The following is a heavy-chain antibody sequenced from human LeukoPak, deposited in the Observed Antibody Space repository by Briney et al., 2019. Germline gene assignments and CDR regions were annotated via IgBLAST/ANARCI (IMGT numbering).Heavy chain of an antibody. Sequence: ASVKVSCKASGYTFTGYYMHWVRQAPGQGLEWMGWINPNSGGTNYAQKFQGRVTMTRDTSISTAYMELNRLRSDDTAVYYCARAPGPGSYYWVYWGQGTLVTVSS. CDR3: ARAPGPGSYYWVY. D-gene: IGHD3-10*01. CDR2: INPNSGGT. V-gene: IGHV1-2*02. J-gene: IGHJ4*02. CDR1: GYTFTGYY.